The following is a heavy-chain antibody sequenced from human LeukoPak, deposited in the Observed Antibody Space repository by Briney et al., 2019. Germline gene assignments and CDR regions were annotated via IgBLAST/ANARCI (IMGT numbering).Heavy chain of an antibody. J-gene: IGHJ4*02. CDR3: ARDGGIGLDY. CDR2: IWYDESKK. CDR1: GFTFSSYG. D-gene: IGHD3-3*01. Sequence: GGSLRLSCAASGFTFSSYGMHWVRQAPGKGLEWVAVIWYDESKKYHADSVKGRFTISRDVSKNTLYLQMNSLGAEDTAVYYCARDGGIGLDYWGQGTLVTVSS. V-gene: IGHV3-33*01.